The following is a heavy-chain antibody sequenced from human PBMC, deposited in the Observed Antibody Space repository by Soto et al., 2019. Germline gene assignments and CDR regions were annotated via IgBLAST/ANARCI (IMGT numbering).Heavy chain of an antibody. J-gene: IGHJ4*02. CDR2: ISPYSGKT. V-gene: IGHV1-18*01. CDR3: ARAVLLLLPDY. Sequence: QIQLVQSGTEVRKPGASAKVSCKTSGYTFTNNDVCWVRQTPGQGLEWMGWISPYSGKTNYARKFNARXTXTSXTSTSTVYMELTSLTSADTAVYYCARAVLLLLPDYWGQGTLVTVSS. D-gene: IGHD3-22*01. CDR1: GYTFTNND.